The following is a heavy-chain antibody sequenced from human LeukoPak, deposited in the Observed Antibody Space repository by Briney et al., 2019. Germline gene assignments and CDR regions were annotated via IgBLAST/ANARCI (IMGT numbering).Heavy chain of an antibody. V-gene: IGHV1-69*13. J-gene: IGHJ6*02. Sequence: GASVKVSCKASGGTFSSYAISWVRQAPGQGLEWMGGIIPIFGTANYAQKFQGRVTITADESTSTAYMELSSLRSEDTAVYYCARDLDPVPTLLIAARRLDYYYYYGMDVWGQGTTVTVSS. D-gene: IGHD6-6*01. CDR2: IIPIFGTA. CDR1: GGTFSSYA. CDR3: ARDLDPVPTLLIAARRLDYYYYYGMDV.